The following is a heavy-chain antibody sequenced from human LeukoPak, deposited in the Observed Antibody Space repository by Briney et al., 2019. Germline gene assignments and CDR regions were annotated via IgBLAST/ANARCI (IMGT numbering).Heavy chain of an antibody. CDR3: AGESIKYNWKLNWFDP. CDR1: GFTFSSYS. V-gene: IGHV3-21*01. CDR2: ISSSSSYI. Sequence: GGSLRLSCAASGFTFSSYSMNWVRQAPGKGLEWVSSISSSSSYIYYADSVKGRFTISRDNAKNSLYLQMNSLRAEDTAVYYSAGESIKYNWKLNWFDPWGQGTLVTVSS. J-gene: IGHJ5*02. D-gene: IGHD1-1*01.